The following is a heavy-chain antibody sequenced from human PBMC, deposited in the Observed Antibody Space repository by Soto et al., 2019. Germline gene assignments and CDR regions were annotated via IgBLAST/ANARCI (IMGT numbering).Heavy chain of an antibody. J-gene: IGHJ4*02. CDR1: GGSISSSSYY. Sequence: QLQLQESGPGLVKPSETLSLTCTVSGGSISSSSYYWGWIRQPPGKGLEWIGSIYYSGSTYYNPSLKSRVTISVDTSKNQFSLKLSSVTAADTAVYYCASWEVDIVATTNHLFDYWGQGTLVTVSS. CDR2: IYYSGST. D-gene: IGHD5-12*01. CDR3: ASWEVDIVATTNHLFDY. V-gene: IGHV4-39*01.